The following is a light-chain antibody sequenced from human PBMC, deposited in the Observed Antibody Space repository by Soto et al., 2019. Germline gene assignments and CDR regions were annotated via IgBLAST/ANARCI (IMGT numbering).Light chain of an antibody. CDR1: SSDVGGYNL. CDR3: SSYKSSSTLPYV. V-gene: IGLV2-14*01. Sequence: QSVLTQPASVSGSPGQSITISCTGTSSDVGGYNLVSWYQQYPDKAPKLMIFDVNTRPSGVSNRFSGSKSGNTDSLTISGLQAEDEADYYCSSYKSSSTLPYVFGTGTKLTVL. J-gene: IGLJ1*01. CDR2: DVN.